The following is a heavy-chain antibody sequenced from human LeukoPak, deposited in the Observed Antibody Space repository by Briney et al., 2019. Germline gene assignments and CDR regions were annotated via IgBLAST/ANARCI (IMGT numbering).Heavy chain of an antibody. Sequence: VASVKVSCKASGGTFSSYAISWVRQAPGQGLEWMGRIIPIFGTANYAQKFQGRVTITTDESTSTAYMELSSLRSEDTAVYYRARERRLHYYDSSGRSQAPKYFQHWGQGTLVTVSS. CDR1: GGTFSSYA. J-gene: IGHJ1*01. V-gene: IGHV1-69*05. CDR3: ARERRLHYYDSSGRSQAPKYFQH. CDR2: IIPIFGTA. D-gene: IGHD3-22*01.